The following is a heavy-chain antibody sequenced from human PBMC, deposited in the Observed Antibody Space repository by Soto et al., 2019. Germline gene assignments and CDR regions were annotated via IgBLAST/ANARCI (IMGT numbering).Heavy chain of an antibody. J-gene: IGHJ6*02. D-gene: IGHD2-15*01. CDR1: GGSISSGGYY. V-gene: IGHV4-39*01. Sequence: SETLSLTCTVSGGSISSGGYYWSWIRQHPGKGLEWIGYIYYSGSTYYNTSPESRVTISVDPSKNQFSLKLSSVTAADTAVYYCARHHFYCTGGSCYLQAYHYYGLDVWGQGTTVTVSS. CDR2: IYYSGST. CDR3: ARHHFYCTGGSCYLQAYHYYGLDV.